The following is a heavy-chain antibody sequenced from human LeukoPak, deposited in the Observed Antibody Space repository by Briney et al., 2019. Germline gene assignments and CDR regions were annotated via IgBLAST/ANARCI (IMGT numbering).Heavy chain of an antibody. V-gene: IGHV4-39*07. CDR3: ARASAHSSGWYSAYFQH. Sequence: SETLSLTCTVSGGSISSSSYYWGWIRQPPGKGLEWIGSFYYSGSTYYNPSLKSRVTISVDTSKNQFSLKLSSVTAADTAVYYCARASAHSSGWYSAYFQHWGQGTLVTVSS. CDR1: GGSISSSSYY. J-gene: IGHJ1*01. CDR2: FYYSGST. D-gene: IGHD6-19*01.